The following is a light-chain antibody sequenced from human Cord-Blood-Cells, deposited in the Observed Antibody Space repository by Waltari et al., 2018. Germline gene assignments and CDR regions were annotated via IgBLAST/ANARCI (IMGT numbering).Light chain of an antibody. V-gene: IGLV2-14*01. CDR1: SSDVGGYNY. CDR3: SSYTSSSTLV. J-gene: IGLJ3*02. Sequence: QSALTQPASVSGSPGQSITIPCTGTSSDVGGYNYVSWYQQHPGKAPKLMIYDVSNRRSGVSNRFSGSKSGNTASLTISGLQAEDEADYYCSSYTSSSTLVFGGGTKLTVL. CDR2: DVS.